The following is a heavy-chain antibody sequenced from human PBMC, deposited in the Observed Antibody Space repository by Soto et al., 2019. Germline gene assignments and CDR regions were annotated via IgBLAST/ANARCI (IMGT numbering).Heavy chain of an antibody. CDR2: IIPIFGTA. Sequence: ASVKVSCKASGGTFSSYAISWVRQAPGQGLEWMGGIIPIFGTANYAQKFQGRVTITADESTSTAYMELSSLRSEDTAVYYCASLSRGEPDTAMVGSFDYWGQGTLVTVSS. CDR3: ASLSRGEPDTAMVGSFDY. CDR1: GGTFSSYA. D-gene: IGHD5-18*01. J-gene: IGHJ4*02. V-gene: IGHV1-69*13.